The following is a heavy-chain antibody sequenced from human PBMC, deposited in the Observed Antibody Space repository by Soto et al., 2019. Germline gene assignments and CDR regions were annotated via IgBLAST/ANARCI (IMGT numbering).Heavy chain of an antibody. CDR3: ARGVKYGAYSRWFDP. J-gene: IGHJ5*02. Sequence: SVKVSCKASGSTFTSYDINWVRQATGQGLEYLGWMNPNSGDTAYVQKFQGRLTMTWDTSITTAYMELSGLRSEDTALYFCARGVKYGAYSRWFDPWGQGTLVTVSS. D-gene: IGHD4-17*01. V-gene: IGHV1-8*01. CDR2: MNPNSGDT. CDR1: GSTFTSYD.